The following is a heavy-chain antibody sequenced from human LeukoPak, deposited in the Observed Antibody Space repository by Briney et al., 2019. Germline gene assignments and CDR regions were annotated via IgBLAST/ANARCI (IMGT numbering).Heavy chain of an antibody. CDR1: GFTFSSYA. CDR3: AKPTCSSTSCYSRMDAFDI. D-gene: IGHD2-2*01. Sequence: GGSLRLSCAASGFTFSSYAMSWVRQAPGKGLEWVSAISGSGGSTYYADSVEGRFTISRDNSKNTLYLQMNSLRAEDTAVYYCAKPTCSSTSCYSRMDAFDIWGQGTMVTVSS. CDR2: ISGSGGST. V-gene: IGHV3-23*01. J-gene: IGHJ3*02.